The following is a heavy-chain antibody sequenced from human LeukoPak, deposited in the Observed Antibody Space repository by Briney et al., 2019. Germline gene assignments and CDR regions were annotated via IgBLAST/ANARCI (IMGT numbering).Heavy chain of an antibody. J-gene: IGHJ4*02. CDR2: ISAYNGNT. CDR3: ARDTTRYYYDSSGYEDH. D-gene: IGHD3-22*01. V-gene: IGHV1-18*01. Sequence: ASVKVSCKASGYTFTSYGISWVRQAPGQGLEWMGWISAYNGNTNYAQKLQGRVTMTTDTSTRTADMELRSLRSDDTAVYYCARDTTRYYYDSSGYEDHWGQGTLVTVSS. CDR1: GYTFTSYG.